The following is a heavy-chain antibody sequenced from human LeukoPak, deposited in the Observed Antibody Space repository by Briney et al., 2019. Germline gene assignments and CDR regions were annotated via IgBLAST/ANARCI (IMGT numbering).Heavy chain of an antibody. V-gene: IGHV3-7*01. J-gene: IGHJ4*02. CDR2: IKEDENAK. CDR1: GFTFSTYW. D-gene: IGHD1-26*01. Sequence: GGSLRLSCAASGFTFSTYWMAWVRQAPGKGLEWVANIKEDENAKHQADSVEGRFTISRDNAQNSVYLQMSSLRGEDTAVYYCARDVGGSLDYWGQGTLVTVSS. CDR3: ARDVGGSLDY.